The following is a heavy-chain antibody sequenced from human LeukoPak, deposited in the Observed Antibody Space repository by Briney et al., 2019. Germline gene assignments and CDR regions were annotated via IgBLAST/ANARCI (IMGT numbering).Heavy chain of an antibody. V-gene: IGHV4-59*01. CDR2: IYYSGST. J-gene: IGHJ4*02. CDR1: GGSISSYY. Sequence: KTSETLSLTCTVSGGSISSYYWSWIRQPPGKGLEWIGYIYYSGSTNYNPSLKSRVTISVDTSKNQFSLKLSSVTAADTAVYYCASRDGTTTGFDYWGQGTLVTVSS. CDR3: ASRDGTTTGFDY. D-gene: IGHD1-1*01.